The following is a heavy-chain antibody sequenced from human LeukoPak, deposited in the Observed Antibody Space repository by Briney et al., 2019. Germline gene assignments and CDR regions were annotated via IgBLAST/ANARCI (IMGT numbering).Heavy chain of an antibody. CDR1: GYTFSIYS. J-gene: IGHJ4*02. CDR2: ISVRSNYI. CDR3: VRLRRNSDTSGFYYYYDY. Sequence: PGGSLRLSCAASGYTFSIYSINWVRQAPGKGLEWVASISVRSNYIYYADSVRGRFSISRDDARDSLYLQMNSLRAEDTAVYYCVRLRRNSDTSGFYYYYDYWGQGTLVTVSS. D-gene: IGHD3-22*01. V-gene: IGHV3-21*01.